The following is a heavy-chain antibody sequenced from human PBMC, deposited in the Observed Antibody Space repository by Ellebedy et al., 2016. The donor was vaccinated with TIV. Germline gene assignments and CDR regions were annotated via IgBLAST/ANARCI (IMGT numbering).Heavy chain of an antibody. CDR2: IWYDGSNK. J-gene: IGHJ4*02. CDR3: ASLYEYFDY. CDR1: GFTFSSYG. Sequence: PGGSLRLSCAASGFTFSSYGMHWVRQAPGKGLEWVAVIWYDGSNKYYADSVKGRFTISRDNSKNTLYLQMKGLRAEDTAVYYCASLYEYFDYWGQGTLVTVSS. D-gene: IGHD3-16*01. V-gene: IGHV3-33*01.